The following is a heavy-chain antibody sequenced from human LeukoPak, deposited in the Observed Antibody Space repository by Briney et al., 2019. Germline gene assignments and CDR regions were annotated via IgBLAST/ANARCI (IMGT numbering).Heavy chain of an antibody. CDR1: GYTFTGYY. J-gene: IGHJ4*02. CDR2: INPNSGGT. D-gene: IGHD5-18*01. CDR3: AREGGDTAMVTLYYFDY. Sequence: ASVKVSCKASGYTFTGYYMHWVRQAPGQGLEWMGRINPNSGGTNYAQKFQGRVTMTRDTSIRTAYMELSRLRSDDTAVYYCAREGGDTAMVTLYYFDYWGQGTLVTVSS. V-gene: IGHV1-2*06.